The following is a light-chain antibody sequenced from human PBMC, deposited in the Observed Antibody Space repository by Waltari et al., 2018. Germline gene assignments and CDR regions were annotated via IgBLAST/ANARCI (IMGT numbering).Light chain of an antibody. CDR1: HDISSF. J-gene: IGKJ2*01. Sequence: IQLTQSPSSLSASVGDRVTITCRASHDISSFLAWYQQKPGRAPKLLIHTASTLQTGVTSRFSGGRSGTDVTLNISSLQPEDFATDYCQQLSSYRPFPFGQGTKLEIK. V-gene: IGKV1-9*01. CDR2: TAS. CDR3: QQLSSYRPFP.